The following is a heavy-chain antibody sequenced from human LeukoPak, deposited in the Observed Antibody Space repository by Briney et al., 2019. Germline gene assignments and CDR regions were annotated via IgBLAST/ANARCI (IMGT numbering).Heavy chain of an antibody. J-gene: IGHJ4*02. D-gene: IGHD3-22*01. CDR2: ISYDGSNK. CDR3: AKDAYYYDGRGYFDY. Sequence: GRSLRLSCAASGFTFSSYGMHWVRQAPGKGLEWVAVISYDGSNKYYADSVKGRFTISRDSSKNTLHLQMNSLRAEDTAVYYCAKDAYYYDGRGYFDYWGQGTLVTVSS. CDR1: GFTFSSYG. V-gene: IGHV3-30*18.